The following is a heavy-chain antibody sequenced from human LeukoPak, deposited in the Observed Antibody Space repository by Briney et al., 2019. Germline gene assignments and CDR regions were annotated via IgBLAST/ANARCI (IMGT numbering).Heavy chain of an antibody. CDR3: AREGVVPAAIPNWFDP. Sequence: ASVKVSCKASGYTFTCYYMHWVRQAPGQGLEWMGWINPNSGGTNYAQKFQGRVTMTRDTSISTAYMELSRLRSDATAVYYCAREGVVPAAIPNWFDPWGQGTLVTVSS. J-gene: IGHJ5*02. CDR2: INPNSGGT. CDR1: GYTFTCYY. D-gene: IGHD2-2*02. V-gene: IGHV1-2*02.